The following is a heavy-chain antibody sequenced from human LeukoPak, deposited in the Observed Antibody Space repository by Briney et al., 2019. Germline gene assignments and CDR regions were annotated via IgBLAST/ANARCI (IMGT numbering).Heavy chain of an antibody. J-gene: IGHJ4*02. D-gene: IGHD6-19*01. Sequence: GGSLRLSCVASGFTFNFYGLHWVRQAPGKGLEWVAAQSSDGRNTFYADSVKGRFTISRDTSKKTLYLKMNSLRTEDTAVYFCARDREAVTGPFDYWGPGTLVTVSS. CDR3: ARDREAVTGPFDY. CDR1: GFTFNFYG. V-gene: IGHV3-30*04. CDR2: QSSDGRNT.